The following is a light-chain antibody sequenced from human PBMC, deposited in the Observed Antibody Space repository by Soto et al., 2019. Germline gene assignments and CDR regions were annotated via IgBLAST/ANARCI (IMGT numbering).Light chain of an antibody. CDR3: QKYNSDPWT. CDR1: QGISSY. CDR2: AAS. V-gene: IGKV1-27*01. J-gene: IGKJ1*01. Sequence: IRMTQSPSSFSASTGDRFTITCRASQGISSYLAWYQQKPGKVPKLLIYAASTLQSGVPSRFSGSGSGTDFTLTISSLQPEDVATYYCQKYNSDPWTFGQGTKVDIK.